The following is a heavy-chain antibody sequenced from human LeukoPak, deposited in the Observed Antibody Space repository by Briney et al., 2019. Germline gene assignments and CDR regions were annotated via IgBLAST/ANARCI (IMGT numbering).Heavy chain of an antibody. CDR1: GYTFTSYG. CDR3: ARDPIYGSGSYYYYYYYMDV. D-gene: IGHD3-10*01. CDR2: ISAYNGNT. J-gene: IGHJ6*03. Sequence: ASVKVSCKASGYTFTSYGISWVRQAPGQGLEWMGWISAYNGNTNYAQKLQGRVTMTTDTSTSTAYMELRSLRSDDTAVYYCARDPIYGSGSYYYYYYYMDVWGKGTTVTVSS. V-gene: IGHV1-18*01.